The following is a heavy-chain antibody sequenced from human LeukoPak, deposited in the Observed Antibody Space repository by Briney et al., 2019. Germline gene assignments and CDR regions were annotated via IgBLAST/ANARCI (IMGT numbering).Heavy chain of an antibody. CDR1: GGSISSGSYY. CDR3: ARDYYDSSVYQYYFDY. J-gene: IGHJ4*02. V-gene: IGHV4-61*02. CDR2: IYTSGST. Sequence: SETLSLTCTVSGGSISSGSYYWRWIRQPAGKGLEWIGRIYTSGSTNYNPSLKSRVTISVDTSKNQFSLKLSSVTAADTAVYYCARDYYDSSVYQYYFDYWGQGTLVTVSS. D-gene: IGHD3-22*01.